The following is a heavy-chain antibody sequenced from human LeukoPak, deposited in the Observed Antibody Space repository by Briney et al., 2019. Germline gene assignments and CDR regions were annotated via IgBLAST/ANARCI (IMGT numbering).Heavy chain of an antibody. CDR3: ARVAQYSSSWLHDYYYYYMDV. V-gene: IGHV1-18*01. CDR2: ISAYNGNT. CDR1: GDTFTNQG. D-gene: IGHD6-13*01. Sequence: GASVKVSCKASGDTFTNQGISWVRQAPGQGLEWMGWISAYNGNTNYAQKLQGRVTMTTDTSTSTAYMELRSLRSDDTAVYYCARVAQYSSSWLHDYYYYYMDVWGKGTTVTVSS. J-gene: IGHJ6*03.